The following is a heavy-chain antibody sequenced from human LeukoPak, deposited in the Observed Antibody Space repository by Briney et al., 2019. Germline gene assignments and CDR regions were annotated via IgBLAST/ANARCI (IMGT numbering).Heavy chain of an antibody. CDR1: GFTFSSYA. D-gene: IGHD2-15*01. CDR3: ASAPVCSGGSCYPDY. CDR2: ISGSGGST. J-gene: IGHJ4*02. Sequence: GGSLRLSCAASGFTFSSYAMSWVRQAPGKGLEWVSAISGSGGSTYYADSVKGRFTISRDNSKNTLYLQMNGLRAEDTAVYYCASAPVCSGGSCYPDYWGQGTLVTVSS. V-gene: IGHV3-23*01.